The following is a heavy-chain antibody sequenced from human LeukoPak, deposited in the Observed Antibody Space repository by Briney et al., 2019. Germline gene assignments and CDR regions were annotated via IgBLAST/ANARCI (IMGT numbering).Heavy chain of an antibody. CDR1: GYTFTSYD. D-gene: IGHD3-22*01. CDR2: ISAYNGNT. CDR3: ARDNYDSSGYPTLYYFDY. Sequence: ASVKVSCKASGYTFTSYDINWVRQATGQGLEWMGWISAYNGNTNYAQKLQGRVTMTTDTSTSTAYMELRSLRSDDTAVYYCARDNYDSSGYPTLYYFDYWGQGTLVTVSS. J-gene: IGHJ4*02. V-gene: IGHV1-18*01.